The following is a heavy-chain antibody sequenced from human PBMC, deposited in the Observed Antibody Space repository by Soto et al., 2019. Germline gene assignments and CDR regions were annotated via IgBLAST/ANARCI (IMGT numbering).Heavy chain of an antibody. V-gene: IGHV4-30-4*01. Sequence: SETLSLTCTVSGGSISSGDYYWSWIRQPPGKGLEWIGYIYYSGSTYYNPSLKSRVTISVDTSKNQFSLKLSSVTAADTAVYYCAGEVRDSSGYDNWFDPWGQGTLVTVS. CDR2: IYYSGST. J-gene: IGHJ5*02. CDR1: GGSISSGDYY. CDR3: AGEVRDSSGYDNWFDP. D-gene: IGHD3-22*01.